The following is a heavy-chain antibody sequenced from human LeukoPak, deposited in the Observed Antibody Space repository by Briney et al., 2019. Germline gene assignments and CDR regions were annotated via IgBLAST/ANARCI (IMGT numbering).Heavy chain of an antibody. CDR1: GFTFSSYA. CDR2: ISYDGSNK. Sequence: GGSLRLSCAASGFTFSSYAMHWVRQAPGKGLEWVAVISYDGSNKYYADSVKGRFTISRDNSKNTLYLQMNSLRAEDTAVYYCARWIQLWGTFDYWGQGTLVTVSS. CDR3: ARWIQLWGTFDY. V-gene: IGHV3-30-3*01. D-gene: IGHD5-18*01. J-gene: IGHJ4*02.